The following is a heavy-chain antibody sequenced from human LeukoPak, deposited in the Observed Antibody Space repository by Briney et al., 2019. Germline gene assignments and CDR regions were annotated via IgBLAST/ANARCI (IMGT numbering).Heavy chain of an antibody. V-gene: IGHV5-51*01. J-gene: IGHJ3*02. Sequence: GESLKISCNVSGDSFSTYWIAWVRQRPGKGLEWMGIIYPGDSDTRYSPSFQGQVTISADKSISTAYLQWSSLKASDTAMYYCARHDTDYFDAFDIWGQGTMVTVSS. CDR2: IYPGDSDT. CDR3: ARHDTDYFDAFDI. D-gene: IGHD2/OR15-2a*01. CDR1: GDSFSTYW.